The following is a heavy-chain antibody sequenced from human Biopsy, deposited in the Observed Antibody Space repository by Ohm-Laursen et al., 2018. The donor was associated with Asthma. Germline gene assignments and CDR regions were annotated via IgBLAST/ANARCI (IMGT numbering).Heavy chain of an antibody. CDR3: ARGQKSAGDRWFDP. J-gene: IGHJ5*02. CDR2: TNPNSGAT. D-gene: IGHD6-13*01. CDR1: GYPFIGYH. Sequence: GASVKVSCKASGYPFIGYHIHWMRQAPGQGLEWMGRTNPNSGATNYAQKFQGRVTMTRDTSISTAYMEVSRLRSDDTAVYYCARGQKSAGDRWFDPWGQGTLVTVSS. V-gene: IGHV1-2*06.